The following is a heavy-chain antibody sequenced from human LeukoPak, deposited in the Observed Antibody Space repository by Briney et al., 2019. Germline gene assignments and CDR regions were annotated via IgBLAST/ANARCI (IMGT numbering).Heavy chain of an antibody. CDR3: ARMGQQWLVRYRYFDY. V-gene: IGHV4-34*01. CDR2: INHSGST. Sequence: SETLSLTCAVYGGPFSGYYWSWIRQPPGKGLEWIGEINHSGSTNYNPSLKSRVTISLDTSKNQFSLKLSSVTAADTAVYYCARMGQQWLVRYRYFDYWGQGTLVTVSS. CDR1: GGPFSGYY. D-gene: IGHD6-19*01. J-gene: IGHJ4*02.